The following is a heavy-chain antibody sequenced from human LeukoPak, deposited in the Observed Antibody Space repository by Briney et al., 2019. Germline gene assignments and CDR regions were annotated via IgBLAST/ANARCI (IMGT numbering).Heavy chain of an antibody. Sequence: GGSLRLSCAASGFTVSDNYMSWVRQAPGEGLEWVPLIYSRGDTFYADSVRGRFTISRDSSKNTLYLQMSSLRAEDTAVYYCARDSNSFPNYFDYWGQGTLVTVSS. D-gene: IGHD2-21*01. CDR3: ARDSNSFPNYFDY. CDR1: GFTVSDNY. CDR2: IYSRGDT. J-gene: IGHJ4*02. V-gene: IGHV3-53*01.